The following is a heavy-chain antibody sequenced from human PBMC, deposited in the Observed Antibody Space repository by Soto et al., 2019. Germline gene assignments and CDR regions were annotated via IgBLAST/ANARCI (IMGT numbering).Heavy chain of an antibody. Sequence: SETLSLTCTVSGDSISSGDYYWRWIRQPPGKGLEWIGYIYYSGSTYYDPSRKSRVTISVDTSKNQFSLMLSPGTAADTAVYYCARDVRAQFPHYRDYGMDVWGQGTKVTVSS. CDR1: GDSISSGDYY. D-gene: IGHD1-26*01. V-gene: IGHV4-30-4*01. CDR3: ARDVRAQFPHYRDYGMDV. CDR2: IYYSGST. J-gene: IGHJ6*02.